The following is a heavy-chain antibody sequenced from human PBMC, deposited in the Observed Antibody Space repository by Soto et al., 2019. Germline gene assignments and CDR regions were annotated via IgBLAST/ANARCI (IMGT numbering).Heavy chain of an antibody. D-gene: IGHD3-10*01. Sequence: LRLSCSGSGFPFGDSYMSWIRQAPGKGLEWLSYISPGSRYPAYADSVKGRFTISRDNAKRSLDLQMMSLTAEDTAIYYYGSGAPTGPFAPGGQGTLVTVSS. CDR3: GSGAPTGPFAP. CDR2: ISPGSRYP. J-gene: IGHJ5*02. CDR1: GFPFGDSY. V-gene: IGHV3-11*06.